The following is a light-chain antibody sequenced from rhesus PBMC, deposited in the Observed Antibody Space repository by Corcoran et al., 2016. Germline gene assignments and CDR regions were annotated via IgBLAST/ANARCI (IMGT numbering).Light chain of an antibody. Sequence: DIQMTQSPSALSASVGDRVTISCRASQNIYSDLAGYQQKPGKAPKLLIYAASSLQTGIPSRFSGSGSGTVFPLTISSLQPEDSATYYCQRYFDNPPLTFGGGTKVELK. V-gene: IGKV1S12*01. CDR1: QNIYSD. CDR3: QRYFDNPPLT. J-gene: IGKJ4*01. CDR2: AAS.